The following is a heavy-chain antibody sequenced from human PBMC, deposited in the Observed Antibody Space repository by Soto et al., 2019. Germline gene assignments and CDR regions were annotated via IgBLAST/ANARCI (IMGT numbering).Heavy chain of an antibody. CDR3: ATRGAYYYDSSGYYPAYNWFDP. D-gene: IGHD3-22*01. Sequence: SVKVSCKASGGTFSSYAISWVRQAPGQGLEWMGGIIPIFGTANYAQKFQGRVTITADESTSTAYMELSSLRSEDTAVYYCATRGAYYYDSSGYYPAYNWFDPWGQGTLVTSPQ. J-gene: IGHJ5*02. V-gene: IGHV1-69*13. CDR2: IIPIFGTA. CDR1: GGTFSSYA.